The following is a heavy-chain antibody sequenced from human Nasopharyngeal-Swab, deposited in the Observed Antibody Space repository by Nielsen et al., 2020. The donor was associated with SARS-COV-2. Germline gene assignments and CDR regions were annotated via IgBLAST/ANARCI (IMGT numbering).Heavy chain of an antibody. V-gene: IGHV1-46*01. CDR2: IFSRSDTT. J-gene: IGHJ4*02. CDR3: AREAPSTYFFDS. CDR1: GYALTNYH. Sequence: ASVKVSCKASGYALTNYHVYWVRQAPGQGLEWMGLIFSRSDTTSLAHIFKGRVTMTWDTSTNTVYMELSSLTSDDTAVYFCAREAPSTYFFDSWGQGTLLTVSS. D-gene: IGHD3-10*01.